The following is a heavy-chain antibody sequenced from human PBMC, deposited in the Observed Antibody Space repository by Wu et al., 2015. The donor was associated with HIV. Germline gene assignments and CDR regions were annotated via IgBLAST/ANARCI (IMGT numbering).Heavy chain of an antibody. CDR3: ARGLRDILTGYYSAFEY. J-gene: IGHJ4*02. CDR2: LIPVIGTP. D-gene: IGHD3-9*01. V-gene: IGHV1-69*05. Sequence: QVQVVQSGAEVKKPGSSVKVSCKTSGDFFSSYGISWVRQAPGQGLEWMGGLIPVIGTPNYAQKFQGRVTLTSDESTTTAYMEVNNLTSEDTAVYYCARGLRDILTGYYSAFEYWGQGSLVTVS. CDR1: GDFFSSYG.